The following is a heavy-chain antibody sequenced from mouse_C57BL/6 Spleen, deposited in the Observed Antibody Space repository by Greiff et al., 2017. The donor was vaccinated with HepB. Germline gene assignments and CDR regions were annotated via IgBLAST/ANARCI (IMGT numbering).Heavy chain of an antibody. CDR1: GYTFTSYT. Sequence: VQGVESGAELARPGASVKMSCKASGYTFTSYTMHWVKQRPGQGLEWIGYINPSSGYTKYNQKFKDKATLTADKSSSTAYMQLSSLTSEDSAVYYCARGVGNYGCAMDYWGQGTSVTVSS. D-gene: IGHD2-1*01. V-gene: IGHV1-4*01. CDR2: INPSSGYT. CDR3: ARGVGNYGCAMDY. J-gene: IGHJ4*01.